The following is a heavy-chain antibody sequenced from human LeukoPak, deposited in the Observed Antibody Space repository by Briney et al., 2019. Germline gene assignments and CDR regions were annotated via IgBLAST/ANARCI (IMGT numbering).Heavy chain of an antibody. V-gene: IGHV3-30*18. J-gene: IGHJ3*02. CDR2: ISYDGSNK. Sequence: GGSLRLSCAASGFTFSSYGMHWVRQAPGKGLEWVAVISYDGSNKYYADSVKGRFTISRDNSQNTLYLQMNSLRAEDTAVYYCAKDSYFREDYYDSSGYRAFDIWGQGTMVTVSS. D-gene: IGHD3-22*01. CDR3: AKDSYFREDYYDSSGYRAFDI. CDR1: GFTFSSYG.